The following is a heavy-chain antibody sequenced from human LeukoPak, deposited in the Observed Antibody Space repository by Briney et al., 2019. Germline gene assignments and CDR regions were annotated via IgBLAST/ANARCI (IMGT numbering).Heavy chain of an antibody. V-gene: IGHV3-48*01. CDR1: GFTFSSYN. J-gene: IGHJ4*02. CDR3: ARDPRFCTDGVCPDLG. D-gene: IGHD2-8*01. Sequence: PGGSLRLSCAASGFTFSSYNMNWVRQAPGKGLEWISYISSGSVTIYYADSVKGRFTTSRDNARNSLYLQMNSLRAEDSAVYYCARDPRFCTDGVCPDLGWGQGTLVTVSS. CDR2: ISSGSVTI.